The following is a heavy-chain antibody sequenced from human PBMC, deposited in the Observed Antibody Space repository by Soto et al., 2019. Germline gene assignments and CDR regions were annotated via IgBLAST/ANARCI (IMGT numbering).Heavy chain of an antibody. CDR2: IYPGDSDS. V-gene: IGHV5-51*01. D-gene: IGHD3-10*01. Sequence: GESLKISCKGSGYSFTNYWIGWVRQMPGKGLEWMGIIYPGDSDSKYSPSFQGQVTISADKSISTAYLQWSSLKASDTAMYYCARQENVDYYGSANYYSDYFDFWGQGTLVTVSS. J-gene: IGHJ4*02. CDR1: GYSFTNYW. CDR3: ARQENVDYYGSANYYSDYFDF.